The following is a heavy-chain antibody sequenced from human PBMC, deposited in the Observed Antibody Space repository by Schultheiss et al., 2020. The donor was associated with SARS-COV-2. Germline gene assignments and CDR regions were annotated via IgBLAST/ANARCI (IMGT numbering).Heavy chain of an antibody. V-gene: IGHV3-30*03. Sequence: GSLRLSCAASGFTFSSYGMHWVRQAPGKGLEWVAVISYDGSNKYYADSVKGRFTISRDNSKNTLYLQMNSLRAEDTAVYYCATGATSGYFDYWGQGTLVTVSS. J-gene: IGHJ4*02. CDR1: GFTFSSYG. D-gene: IGHD3-10*01. CDR2: ISYDGSNK. CDR3: ATGATSGYFDY.